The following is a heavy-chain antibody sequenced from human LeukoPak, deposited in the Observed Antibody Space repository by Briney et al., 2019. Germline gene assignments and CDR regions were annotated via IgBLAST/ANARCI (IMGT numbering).Heavy chain of an antibody. CDR1: GFTFSSYS. Sequence: GGSLRLSCAASGFTFSSYSMNWVRQAPGKGLEWVSAISGSGGSIYYADSVKGRFTISRDNSKNTLYLQMNSLRAEDTAVFDCAKVIGPLPGIIHYWGQGTLVTVSS. CDR2: ISGSGGSI. V-gene: IGHV3-23*01. J-gene: IGHJ4*02. D-gene: IGHD1-14*01. CDR3: AKVIGPLPGIIHY.